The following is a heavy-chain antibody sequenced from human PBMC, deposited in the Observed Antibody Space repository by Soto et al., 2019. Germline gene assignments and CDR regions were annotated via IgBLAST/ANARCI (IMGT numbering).Heavy chain of an antibody. CDR3: ARTIIAAAGIDY. CDR2: IWYDGINK. D-gene: IGHD6-13*01. CDR1: GFTFSSYG. J-gene: IGHJ4*02. V-gene: IGHV3-33*01. Sequence: PGGSLRLSCAASGFTFSSYGMHWVRQAPGKGLEWVAVIWYDGINKYYADSVKGRFTISRDNSKNTLYLQMNSLRAEDTAVYYCARTIIAAAGIDYWGQGTLVTVSS.